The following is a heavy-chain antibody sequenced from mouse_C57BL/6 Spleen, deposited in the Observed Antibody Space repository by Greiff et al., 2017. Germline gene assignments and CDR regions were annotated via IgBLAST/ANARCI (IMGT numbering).Heavy chain of an antibody. CDR3: AKRDGSRSAMDY. D-gene: IGHD2-3*01. J-gene: IGHJ4*01. CDR2: IWGGGST. Sequence: VKLMESGPGLVAPSQCLSITCTVSGFSLTSYGVDWVRQPPGKGLEWLGVIWGGGSTNYNSALMSRLSISKDNSKGQVFLKMNSLQTYDTAMYYRAKRDGSRSAMDYWGQGASVTVSS. CDR1: GFSLTSYG. V-gene: IGHV2-9*01.